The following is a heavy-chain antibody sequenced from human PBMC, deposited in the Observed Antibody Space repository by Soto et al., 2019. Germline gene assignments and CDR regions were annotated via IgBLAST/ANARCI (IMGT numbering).Heavy chain of an antibody. Sequence: ASVKVSCKVSGYTLTELSMHWVRQAPGKGLEWMGGFDPEDGETIYAQKFQGRVTMTEDTSTDTAYMELSSLRSDDTAVYYCARDREVLLWFGELFRLPTDNWFDPWGQGTLVTVSS. D-gene: IGHD3-10*01. CDR2: FDPEDGET. J-gene: IGHJ5*02. CDR1: GYTLTELS. V-gene: IGHV1-24*01. CDR3: ARDREVLLWFGELFRLPTDNWFDP.